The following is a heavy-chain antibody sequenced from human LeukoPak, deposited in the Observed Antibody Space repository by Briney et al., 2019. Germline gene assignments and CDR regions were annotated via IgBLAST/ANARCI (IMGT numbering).Heavy chain of an antibody. Sequence: GGSLRLSCLTSGFTLSTNAMSWVRQAPGKGLEWISGISGSGASTYYADSVKGRFTISRDDSRNTLYLQMNSLRGDDTAVYYCARGPSGSDYWGQGTLVIVSS. J-gene: IGHJ4*02. CDR3: ARGPSGSDY. CDR1: GFTLSTNA. D-gene: IGHD3-10*01. V-gene: IGHV3-23*01. CDR2: ISGSGAST.